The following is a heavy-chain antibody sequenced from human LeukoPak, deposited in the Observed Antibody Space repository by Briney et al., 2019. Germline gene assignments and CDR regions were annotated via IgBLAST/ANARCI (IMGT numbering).Heavy chain of an antibody. CDR2: INPNSGGT. D-gene: IGHD1-7*01. CDR3: ARNVELRVYYYYMDV. V-gene: IGHV1-2*02. J-gene: IGHJ6*03. Sequence: ASVKVSCKASGYTFTGYYMHWVRQAPGQGLEWMGWINPNSGGTNYAQKFQGRVTMTRDTSISTAYMELSRLRSDDTAVYYCARNVELRVYYYYMDVWGKGTTVTVSS. CDR1: GYTFTGYY.